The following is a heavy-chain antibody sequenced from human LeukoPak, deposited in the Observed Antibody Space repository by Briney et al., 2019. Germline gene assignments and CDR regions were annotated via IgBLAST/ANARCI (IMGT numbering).Heavy chain of an antibody. J-gene: IGHJ5*02. V-gene: IGHV4-59*01. CDR1: GGSISSYY. Sequence: SETLSLTCTVSGGSISSYYWSWIPQPPGKGLEWIGYIYYSGSTNYNPSLKSRVTISVDTSKNQFSLKLSSVTAAATAVYYCARIDRRYSGYSNWFDPWGQGTLVTVSS. CDR3: ARIDRRYSGYSNWFDP. D-gene: IGHD5-12*01. CDR2: IYYSGST.